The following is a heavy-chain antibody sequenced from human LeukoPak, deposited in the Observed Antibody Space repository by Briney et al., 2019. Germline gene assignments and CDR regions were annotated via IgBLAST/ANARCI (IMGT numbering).Heavy chain of an antibody. CDR2: ISSSSSYT. J-gene: IGHJ4*02. Sequence: EGSLRLSCAASGFTFSDYYMSWIRQAPGKGLEWVSYISSSSSYTNYADSVKGRFTISRDNAKNSLYLQMNSLRAEDTAVYYCASWSYEFFDYWGQGTLVTVSS. D-gene: IGHD1-26*01. V-gene: IGHV3-11*06. CDR1: GFTFSDYY. CDR3: ASWSYEFFDY.